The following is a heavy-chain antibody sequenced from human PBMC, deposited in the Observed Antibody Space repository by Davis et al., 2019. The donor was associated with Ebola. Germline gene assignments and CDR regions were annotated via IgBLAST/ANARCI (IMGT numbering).Heavy chain of an antibody. J-gene: IGHJ4*02. CDR3: AIREAVGVGGLYY. Sequence: AASVKVSCKASGYPFTSFALHWVRQAPGQSLQWMGRINAGKGTTISSHNLQGRITFTRDTSASTGYMELSSLTPEDTAIYYCAIREAVGVGGLYYWGQGTLVTVSS. V-gene: IGHV1-3*01. D-gene: IGHD6-19*01. CDR1: GYPFTSFA. CDR2: INAGKGTT.